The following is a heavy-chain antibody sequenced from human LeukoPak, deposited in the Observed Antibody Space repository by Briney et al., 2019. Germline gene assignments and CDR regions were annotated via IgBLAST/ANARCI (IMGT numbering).Heavy chain of an antibody. CDR1: GFTFSDYY. D-gene: IGHD5-18*01. J-gene: IGHJ4*02. CDR3: ARDLSGVTGYTYGRGIDY. CDR2: ISSSGDTI. V-gene: IGHV3-11*04. Sequence: GGSLRLSCAASGFTFSDYYMSWIRQAPGKGLEWVSYISSSGDTICYADSVKGRFTISRDNAKTSLYLQMNSLRAEDTAVYYCARDLSGVTGYTYGRGIDYWGQGTLVTVSS.